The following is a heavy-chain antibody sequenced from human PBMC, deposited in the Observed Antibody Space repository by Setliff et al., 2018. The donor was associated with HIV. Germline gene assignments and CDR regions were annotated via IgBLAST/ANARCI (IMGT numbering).Heavy chain of an antibody. CDR1: GGSISSGGYY. D-gene: IGHD6-19*01. J-gene: IGHJ4*02. CDR2: MFYTGSA. CDR3: ARQFRYPGIAVAGIDY. Sequence: PSETLSLTCTVSGGSISSGGYYWSWIRQHPGKGLEWIGTMFYTGSAYYTPSLKSRVTISVDTSKNQFSLRLSSVTAADTAIYYCARQFRYPGIAVAGIDYWGQGTLVTVS. V-gene: IGHV4-39*01.